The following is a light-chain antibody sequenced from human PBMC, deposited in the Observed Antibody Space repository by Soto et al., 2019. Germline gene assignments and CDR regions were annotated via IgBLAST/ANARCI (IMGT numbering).Light chain of an antibody. J-gene: IGKJ2*01. Sequence: DIQMTQSPSTLSASVGDRVTITCRASHSISSLLAWYQQKPGKAPKVIIYDISNLESGVPSRFSGSGSGTEFTRAISSLQPEDFATYYCQEYNTFSFTFGQGTRLEI. CDR2: DIS. CDR3: QEYNTFSFT. V-gene: IGKV1-5*01. CDR1: HSISSL.